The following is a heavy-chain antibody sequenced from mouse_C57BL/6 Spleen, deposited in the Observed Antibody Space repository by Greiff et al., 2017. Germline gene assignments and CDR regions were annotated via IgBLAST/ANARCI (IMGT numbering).Heavy chain of an antibody. CDR1: GYTFTDYY. D-gene: IGHD1-1*01. V-gene: IGHV1-75*01. Sequence: QVQLKESGPELVKPGASVKISCKASGYTFTDYYINWVKQRPGQGLEWIGWIFPGSGSTYYNEKFKGKATLTVDKSSSTAYMLLSSLTSEDSAVYFCARSDYYYGSSYDWYFDVWGTGTTVTVSS. CDR3: ARSDYYYGSSYDWYFDV. J-gene: IGHJ1*03. CDR2: IFPGSGST.